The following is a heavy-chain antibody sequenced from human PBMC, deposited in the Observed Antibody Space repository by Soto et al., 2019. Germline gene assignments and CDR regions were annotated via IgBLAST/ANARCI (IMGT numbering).Heavy chain of an antibody. Sequence: ASVKVSCKASGYTFTSYGISWVRQAPGQGLEWMGWINPYNGNTKYAQKLQGRVTMTTDTSTSTAYMELRSLRSDDTAVYYCARASGYGGNSVFDDWGQGSQVIVSS. D-gene: IGHD4-17*01. CDR2: INPYNGNT. CDR1: GYTFTSYG. J-gene: IGHJ4*02. CDR3: ARASGYGGNSVFDD. V-gene: IGHV1-18*01.